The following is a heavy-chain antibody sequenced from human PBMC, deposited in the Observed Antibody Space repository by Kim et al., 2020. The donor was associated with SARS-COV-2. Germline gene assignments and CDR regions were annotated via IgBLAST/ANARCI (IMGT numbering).Heavy chain of an antibody. D-gene: IGHD5-18*01. CDR1: GFTFSSYA. J-gene: IGHJ6*02. V-gene: IGHV3-64*01. CDR2: ISSNGGST. Sequence: GGSLRLSCAASGFTFSSYAMHWVRQAPGKGLEYVSAISSNGGSTYYANSVKGRFTISRDNSKNTLYLQMGSLRAEDMAVYYCARGQERIQLWLPRGWEDGMDVWGQGTTVTVSS. CDR3: ARGQERIQLWLPRGWEDGMDV.